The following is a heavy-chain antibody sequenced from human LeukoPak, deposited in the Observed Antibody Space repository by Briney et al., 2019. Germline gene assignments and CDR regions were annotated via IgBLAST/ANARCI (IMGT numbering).Heavy chain of an antibody. CDR3: ARGNSGFDY. CDR2: INSDGSNT. V-gene: IGHV3-74*01. Sequence: GGSLRLSCAAAGFTFSSYWMFWIRQAPGKGLVWVSRINSDGSNTIYADSVKGRFTISRDNAKNTLFLQMNSLRAEDTAVYYCARGNSGFDYWGQGTLVTVSS. D-gene: IGHD2/OR15-2a*01. CDR1: GFTFSSYW. J-gene: IGHJ4*02.